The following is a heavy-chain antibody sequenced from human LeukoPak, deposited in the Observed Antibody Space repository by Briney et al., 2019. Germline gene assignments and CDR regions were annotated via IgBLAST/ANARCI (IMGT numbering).Heavy chain of an antibody. V-gene: IGHV3-23*01. CDR1: GFTFSSYA. CDR2: ITGSGGRT. D-gene: IGHD3-10*01. Sequence: GGSLRLSCAASGFTFSSYAMNWVRQAPGKGLEWVSAITGSGGRTYYADSVKGRFTISRDNSKNTLYLQMNSLRVEDTAVYYCARDSSMLRGPLVIYYFDFWGQGTLVTVSS. CDR3: ARDSSMLRGPLVIYYFDF. J-gene: IGHJ4*02.